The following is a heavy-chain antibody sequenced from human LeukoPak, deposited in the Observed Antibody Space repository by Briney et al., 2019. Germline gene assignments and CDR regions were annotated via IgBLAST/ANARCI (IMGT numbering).Heavy chain of an antibody. CDR1: GFTFSSYG. Sequence: PGGSLRLSCAASGFTFSSYGMHWVRQAPGKGLEWVAVISYDGSNKYYADSVKGRFTISRDNSKNTLYLQMNSLRAEDTAVYYRAKDGIYLFSSWGQGTLVTVSS. V-gene: IGHV3-30*18. D-gene: IGHD2/OR15-2a*01. CDR2: ISYDGSNK. CDR3: AKDGIYLFSS. J-gene: IGHJ4*02.